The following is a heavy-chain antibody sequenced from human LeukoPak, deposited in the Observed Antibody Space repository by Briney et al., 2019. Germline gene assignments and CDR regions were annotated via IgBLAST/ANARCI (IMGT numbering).Heavy chain of an antibody. J-gene: IGHJ5*02. Sequence: SVKVSCKASGGTFSSYAISWVRQAPGQGLEWMGGIIAIFGTANYAQKFQGRVTITTDESTSTAYMELSSLRSEDTAVYYCARGGDWLESRNWFDPWGQGTLVTVSS. CDR2: IIAIFGTA. D-gene: IGHD3/OR15-3a*01. V-gene: IGHV1-69*05. CDR1: GGTFSSYA. CDR3: ARGGDWLESRNWFDP.